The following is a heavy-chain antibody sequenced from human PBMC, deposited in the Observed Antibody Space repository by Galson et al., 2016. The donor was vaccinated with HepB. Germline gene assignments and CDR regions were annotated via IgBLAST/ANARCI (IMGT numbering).Heavy chain of an antibody. J-gene: IGHJ4*02. D-gene: IGHD2/OR15-2a*01. Sequence: ETLSLTCAVSGVSISSSDWWSWVRQPPGQGLEWIGQIFHSGTVNYTPSLASRVTISIDTSNNHFSLRLTSVTAADTALYCCARQYWGGPSDYWGQGTLVIVSS. CDR3: ARQYWGGPSDY. CDR2: IFHSGTV. V-gene: IGHV4-4*01. CDR1: GVSISSSDW.